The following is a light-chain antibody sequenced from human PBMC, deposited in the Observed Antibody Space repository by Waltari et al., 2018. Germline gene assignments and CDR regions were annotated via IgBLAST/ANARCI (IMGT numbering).Light chain of an antibody. CDR2: RNH. Sequence: QAGLTQPPSVSKGLRQTATLSCTGNRNNVGNQGAAWLQQHQGQPPKLLSYRNHNRPSGISDRFSAARSGNTAFLTISGLQPEDEADYYCSAWDSDLTVYVFGTGTKVTVL. V-gene: IGLV10-54*04. CDR3: SAWDSDLTVYV. CDR1: RNNVGNQG. J-gene: IGLJ1*01.